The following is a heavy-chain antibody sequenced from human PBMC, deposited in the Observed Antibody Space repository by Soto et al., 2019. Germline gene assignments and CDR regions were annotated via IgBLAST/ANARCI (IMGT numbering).Heavy chain of an antibody. Sequence: SLRLSCAASGFTFSSYGMHWDRQAPGKGLARVAVISYDGSNKYYADSVNGRFTISRDNSKNTLYLQMNSLRAEDTAVYYCANYNWELLLYGMEVWRQGTTVTVSS. CDR3: ANYNWELLLYGMEV. CDR1: GFTFSSYG. D-gene: IGHD1-26*01. CDR2: ISYDGSNK. J-gene: IGHJ6*02. V-gene: IGHV3-30*18.